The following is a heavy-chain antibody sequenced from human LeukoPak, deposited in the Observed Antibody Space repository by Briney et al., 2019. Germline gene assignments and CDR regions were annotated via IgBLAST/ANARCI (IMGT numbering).Heavy chain of an antibody. J-gene: IGHJ4*02. CDR1: GFTFSSYA. CDR3: ARNLNIPQWSPSFDY. Sequence: GGSLRLSCAASGFTFSSYAMSWVRQAPGKGLEWVSAISGSGGSTYYADSVKGRFTISRDNAKNSLYLQMNSLRDEDTAVYYCARNLNIPQWSPSFDYWGQGTLVTVSS. D-gene: IGHD6-19*01. CDR2: ISGSGGST. V-gene: IGHV3-23*01.